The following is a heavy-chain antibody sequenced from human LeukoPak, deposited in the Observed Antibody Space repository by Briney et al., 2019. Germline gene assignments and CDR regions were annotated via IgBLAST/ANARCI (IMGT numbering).Heavy chain of an antibody. CDR3: ARGSGSFVDY. D-gene: IGHD1-26*01. V-gene: IGHV1-69*06. Sequence: SVKVSCKASGGTFSSYTISWVRQAPGQGLEWMGGIIPLFGTPDYAQKFQDRLTITADKSTSTAYMELSSLRSEDTAVYYCARGSGSFVDYWGQGTLVTVSS. CDR2: IIPLFGTP. CDR1: GGTFSSYT. J-gene: IGHJ4*02.